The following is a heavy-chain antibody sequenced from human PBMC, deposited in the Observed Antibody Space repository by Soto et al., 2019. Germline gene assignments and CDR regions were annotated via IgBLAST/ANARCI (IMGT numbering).Heavy chain of an antibody. CDR2: IFYSGST. CDR3: ARDLSWFGGPGYYFDY. CDR1: SGSISSTIYS. Sequence: SETLSLTCTVSSGSISSTIYSWDWIRQPPGKGLEWIGSIFYSGSTYYNPSLKSRVTISVDTSKNQFSLKLTSVTAADTAIFYCARDLSWFGGPGYYFDYWGQGALVTVSS. D-gene: IGHD3-10*01. V-gene: IGHV4-39*07. J-gene: IGHJ4*02.